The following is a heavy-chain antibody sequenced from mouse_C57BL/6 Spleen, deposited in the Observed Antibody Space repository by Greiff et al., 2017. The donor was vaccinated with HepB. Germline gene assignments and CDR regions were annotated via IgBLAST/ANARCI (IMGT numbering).Heavy chain of an antibody. Sequence: EVQLQQSGPELVKPGASVKIPCKASGYTFTDYNMDWVKQSHGKSLEWIGDINPNNGGTIYNQKFKGKATLTVDKSSRTAYMELRSLTSEDTAVYYCAPANPVPFAYWGQGTLVTVSA. V-gene: IGHV1-18*01. CDR2: INPNNGGT. J-gene: IGHJ3*01. CDR3: APANPVPFAY. CDR1: GYTFTDYN.